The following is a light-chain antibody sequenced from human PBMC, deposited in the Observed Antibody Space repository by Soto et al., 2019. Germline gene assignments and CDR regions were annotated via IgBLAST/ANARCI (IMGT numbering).Light chain of an antibody. CDR2: AAS. V-gene: IGKV3-20*01. Sequence: EIVLTQSPATLSLSPGERATLSCRASQSVASNYLAWYQKRPGQAPRLLIYAASTRAAGIPDRFTGSGSGTDFTLTIRRLEPEDFAVFFCHQYSRYPIFTFGPGTTVDIK. CDR1: QSVASNY. J-gene: IGKJ3*01. CDR3: HQYSRYPIFT.